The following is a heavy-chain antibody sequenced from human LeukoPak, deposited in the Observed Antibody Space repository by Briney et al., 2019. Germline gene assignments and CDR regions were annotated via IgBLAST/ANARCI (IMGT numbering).Heavy chain of an antibody. CDR1: GFTFSSYA. J-gene: IGHJ4*02. CDR2: ISSNGGSA. Sequence: GGSLRLSCSASGFTFSSYAMHWVRQAPGKGLEYVSAISSNGGSAYYADSVKGRFTISRDNSKNTLYLQMSSLRAEDTAVYYCVKEGSIVVVPAAMGSYFDYWGQGTLVTVSS. D-gene: IGHD2-2*01. CDR3: VKEGSIVVVPAAMGSYFDY. V-gene: IGHV3-64D*09.